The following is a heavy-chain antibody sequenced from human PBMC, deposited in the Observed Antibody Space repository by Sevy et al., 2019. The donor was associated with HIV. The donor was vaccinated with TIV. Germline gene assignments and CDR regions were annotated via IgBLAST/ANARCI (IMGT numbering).Heavy chain of an antibody. D-gene: IGHD2-2*01. Sequence: GESLKISCKGSGYTFSNFWIGWVRQMPGKGLEWMGVIYPGDSDTRYSPSFQGQVTLSADKSISTAYLQWSSLKASDTARDYCARYPIVMVPAAEYYSDYWGQGTLVTVSS. CDR3: ARYPIVMVPAAEYYSDY. J-gene: IGHJ4*02. CDR2: IYPGDSDT. CDR1: GYTFSNFW. V-gene: IGHV5-51*01.